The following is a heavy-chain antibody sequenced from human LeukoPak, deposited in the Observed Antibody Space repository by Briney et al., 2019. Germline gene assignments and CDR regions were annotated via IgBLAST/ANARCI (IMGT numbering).Heavy chain of an antibody. V-gene: IGHV1-18*04. D-gene: IGHD6-13*01. Sequence: ASVKVSCKASGYTFTSYGISWVRQAPGQGLEWMGWTSAYNGNTNYAQKLQGRVTMTTDTSTSTAYMELRSLRSDDTAVYYCAREGIAAAGTYYYYGMDVWGKGTTVTVSS. CDR3: AREGIAAAGTYYYYGMDV. CDR1: GYTFTSYG. J-gene: IGHJ6*04. CDR2: TSAYNGNT.